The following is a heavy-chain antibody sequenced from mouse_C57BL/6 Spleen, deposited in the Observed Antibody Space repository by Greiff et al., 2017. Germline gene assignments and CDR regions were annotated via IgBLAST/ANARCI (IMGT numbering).Heavy chain of an antibody. J-gene: IGHJ2*01. CDR2: INPSYGTT. CDR1: GYSFTDYN. Sequence: VQLKESEPELVKPGASVKISCKASGYSFTDYNMNWVKQSNEKSLEWIGVINPSYGTTSYNQKFKGKATLTVDQSSITAYMQLNSLTSEDSAVYCCTRQRVLDYWGQGTTLTVSS. V-gene: IGHV1-39*01. D-gene: IGHD2-14*01. CDR3: TRQRVLDY.